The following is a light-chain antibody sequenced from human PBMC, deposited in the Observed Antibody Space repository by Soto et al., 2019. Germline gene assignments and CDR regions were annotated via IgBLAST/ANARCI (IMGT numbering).Light chain of an antibody. Sequence: DIQMTQSPSSLSASVGDRVTITCRASQSISNYLNWYQQKPGKAPNLLIYAASSLQSGVPARFSGSGSGTDFTLTISSLQPGDFATYYCQQSYSTLRTFGQGTKVDIK. J-gene: IGKJ1*01. CDR3: QQSYSTLRT. CDR1: QSISNY. CDR2: AAS. V-gene: IGKV1-39*01.